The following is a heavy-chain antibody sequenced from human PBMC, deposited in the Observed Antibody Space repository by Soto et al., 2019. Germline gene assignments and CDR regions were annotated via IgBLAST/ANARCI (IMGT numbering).Heavy chain of an antibody. CDR3: ARDPPNFYYSGMDV. Sequence: LRLSCAASGFTLSSYSMTWVRQAPGKGLEWLSYISRSSSTINYADSVKGRFTISRDNAKNSVYLELNSLRDEDTAVYYCARDPPNFYYSGMDVWGQGTTVTVSS. V-gene: IGHV3-48*02. CDR2: ISRSSSTI. J-gene: IGHJ6*02. CDR1: GFTLSSYS.